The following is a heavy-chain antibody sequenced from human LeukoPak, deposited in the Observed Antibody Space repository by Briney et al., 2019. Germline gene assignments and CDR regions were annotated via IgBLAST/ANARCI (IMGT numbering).Heavy chain of an antibody. Sequence: GGSLRLSCAASGFIFSSYWMHWVRQAPGKGLEWVAVISFHGIDKYYADSVKGRFTISRDNSKNALYLQMNSLRTEDTAVYYCARAGEDVVLGPAPVGGSPYNWFDPWGQGTLVTVSS. D-gene: IGHD2-2*01. CDR2: ISFHGIDK. CDR1: GFIFSSYW. V-gene: IGHV3-30-3*01. CDR3: ARAGEDVVLGPAPVGGSPYNWFDP. J-gene: IGHJ5*02.